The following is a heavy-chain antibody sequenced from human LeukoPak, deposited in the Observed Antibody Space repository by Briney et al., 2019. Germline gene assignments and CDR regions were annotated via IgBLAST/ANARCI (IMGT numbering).Heavy chain of an antibody. Sequence: SETLSLTCSVSGVSMTNYYWSWIRQPAGKALEWIGRIFTNGGTNHNPSLKSRVTMSIDTSKNQFSLKLNSVTAADTAVYYCARANFWSGYYSFDYWGQGTLVTVSS. CDR3: ARANFWSGYYSFDY. CDR2: IFTNGGT. V-gene: IGHV4-4*07. CDR1: GVSMTNYY. J-gene: IGHJ4*02. D-gene: IGHD3-3*01.